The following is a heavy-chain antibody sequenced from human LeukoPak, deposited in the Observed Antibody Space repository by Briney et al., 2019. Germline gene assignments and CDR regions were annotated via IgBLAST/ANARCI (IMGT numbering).Heavy chain of an antibody. CDR1: GYTLIEIS. V-gene: IGHV1-24*01. CDR3: ARDPNVVVPAATIFGVPIGGWFDP. Sequence: ASVKVSCKVSGYTLIEISIHWVRQAPGKGLEWMGGFDPEDGETVYAQKFQGRVTMTEDTSTDTAYMELSSLRAEDTAVYYCARDPNVVVPAATIFGVPIGGWFDPWGQGTLVTVSS. CDR2: FDPEDGET. D-gene: IGHD2-2*01. J-gene: IGHJ5*02.